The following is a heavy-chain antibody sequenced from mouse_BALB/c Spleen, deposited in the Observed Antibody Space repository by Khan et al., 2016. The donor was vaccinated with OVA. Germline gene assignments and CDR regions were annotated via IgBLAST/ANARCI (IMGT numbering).Heavy chain of an antibody. D-gene: IGHD4-1*01. CDR1: GYSITRDYA. J-gene: IGHJ4*01. V-gene: IGHV3-2*02. CDR3: ASELGRYYAMDY. Sequence: VQLQQSGPGLVKPSQSLSLTCTVTGYSITRDYAWNWIRQFPGNKLEWMAYISNSGSTSYNPSLKSRISITRDTSKNQFFLQLNSVTTEDTATYYCASELGRYYAMDYWGQGTSVTVSS. CDR2: ISNSGST.